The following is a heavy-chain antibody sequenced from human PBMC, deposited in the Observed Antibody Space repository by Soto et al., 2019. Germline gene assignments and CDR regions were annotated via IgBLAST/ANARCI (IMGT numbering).Heavy chain of an antibody. CDR1: GGSISSSSYY. D-gene: IGHD3-22*01. V-gene: IGHV4-39*01. Sequence: SETLSLTCTVSGGSISSSSYYWGWIRQPPGKGLEWIGSIYYSGSTYYNPSLKSRVTISVDTSKNQFSLKLSSVTAADTAVYLFSRRGYLYYGMDGSGQGATVTVSS. J-gene: IGHJ6*02. CDR2: IYYSGST. CDR3: SRRGYLYYGMDG.